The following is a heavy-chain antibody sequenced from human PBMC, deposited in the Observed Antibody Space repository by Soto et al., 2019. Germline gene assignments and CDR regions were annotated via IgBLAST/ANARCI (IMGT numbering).Heavy chain of an antibody. Sequence: GASVKVSCAASGFTFSSYWMHWVRQAPGKGLVWVSRINSDGSSTSYADSVKGRFTISRDNAKNTLYLQMNSLRAEDTAVYYCARGEAAAGTANDYWGQGTLVTVSS. CDR1: GFTFSSYW. D-gene: IGHD6-13*01. J-gene: IGHJ4*02. CDR2: INSDGSST. V-gene: IGHV3-74*01. CDR3: ARGEAAAGTANDY.